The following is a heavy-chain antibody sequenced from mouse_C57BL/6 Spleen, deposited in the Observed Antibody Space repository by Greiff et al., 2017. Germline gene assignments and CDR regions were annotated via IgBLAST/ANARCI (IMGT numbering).Heavy chain of an antibody. CDR3: TRNYDFDY. V-gene: IGHV6-3*01. CDR2: IRLKSDNYAT. J-gene: IGHJ2*01. Sequence: EVKVEESGGGLVQPGGSMKLSCVASGFTFSNYWMNWVRQSPEKGLEWVAQIRLKSDNYATHYAESVKGRFTISRDDSKSSVYLQMNNLRAEDTGIYYGTRNYDFDYWGQGTTLTVSS. D-gene: IGHD1-1*01. CDR1: GFTFSNYW.